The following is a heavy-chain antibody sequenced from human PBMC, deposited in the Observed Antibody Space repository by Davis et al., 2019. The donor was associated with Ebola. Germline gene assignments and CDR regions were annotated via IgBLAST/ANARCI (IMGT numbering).Heavy chain of an antibody. Sequence: ASVKVSCKASGYTFTSNYMHWVRQAPGQGLEWMGIINPSGGSTSYAQKFQGRVTMTRDTSTSTVYMELSSLRSEDTAVYYWARYLAALGLFDYWGQGTLVTVSS. D-gene: IGHD6-6*01. CDR2: INPSGGST. J-gene: IGHJ4*02. CDR1: GYTFTSNY. V-gene: IGHV1-46*01. CDR3: ARYLAALGLFDY.